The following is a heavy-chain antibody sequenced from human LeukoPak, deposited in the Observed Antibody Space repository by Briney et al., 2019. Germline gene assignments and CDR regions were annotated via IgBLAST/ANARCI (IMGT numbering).Heavy chain of an antibody. V-gene: IGHV1-2*02. CDR3: ARGAWDPVGGPPDDY. D-gene: IGHD1-26*01. Sequence: ASVKVSCKASGYTFTGYYMHWVRQAPGQGLEWMGWINPNSGGTNYAQKFQGRVTMTRDTSISTAYMELSRLRSDDTAVYYCARGAWDPVGGPPDDYWGQGTLVTVSS. CDR2: INPNSGGT. CDR1: GYTFTGYY. J-gene: IGHJ4*02.